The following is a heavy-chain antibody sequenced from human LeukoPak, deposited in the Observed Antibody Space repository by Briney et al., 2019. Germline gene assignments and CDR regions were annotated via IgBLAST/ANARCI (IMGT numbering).Heavy chain of an antibody. V-gene: IGHV4-34*01. CDR2: INYSGST. D-gene: IGHD6-6*01. J-gene: IGHJ5*02. Sequence: SETLSLTCAVYGGSFSGYYWSWIRQPPGKGLEWIGEINYSGSTNYNPSLKSRVTISVDTSKNQFSLKLSSVTAADTAVYYCARHRGRRRYSSSWANWFDPWGQGTLVTVSS. CDR1: GGSFSGYY. CDR3: ARHRGRRRYSSSWANWFDP.